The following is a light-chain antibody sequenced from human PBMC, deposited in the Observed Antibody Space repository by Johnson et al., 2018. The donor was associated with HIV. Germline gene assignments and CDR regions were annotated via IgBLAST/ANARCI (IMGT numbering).Light chain of an antibody. CDR3: GTWDSRLSAAYV. V-gene: IGLV1-51*01. J-gene: IGLJ1*01. CDR1: SSNIGNNY. Sequence: QSVLTQPPSVSAAPGQKVTISCSGSSSNIGNNYISWYQQLPGTAPKLLIYDNNKRPSGIPDRFSGSKSGPSATLGLTGLQTGDEAEYYCGTWDSRLSAAYVFGTGTKVTVL. CDR2: DNN.